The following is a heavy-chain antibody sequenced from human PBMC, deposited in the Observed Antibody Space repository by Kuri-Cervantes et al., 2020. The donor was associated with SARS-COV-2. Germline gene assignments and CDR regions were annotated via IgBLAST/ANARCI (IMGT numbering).Heavy chain of an antibody. D-gene: IGHD6-13*01. CDR1: GFTFSNAW. Sequence: GESLKISCAASGFTFSNAWMSWVRQAPGKGLEWVGRIKSKTDGGTTDYAAPVKGRFTISRDDSKNTLYLQMNSLKTEDRAVYYCAKDMAAAAGTGADYWGQGTLVTVSS. CDR3: AKDMAAAAGTGADY. J-gene: IGHJ4*02. CDR2: IKSKTDGGTT. V-gene: IGHV3-15*01.